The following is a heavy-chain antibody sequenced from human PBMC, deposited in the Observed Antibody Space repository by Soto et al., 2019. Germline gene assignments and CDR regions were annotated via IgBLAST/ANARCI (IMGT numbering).Heavy chain of an antibody. J-gene: IGHJ4*02. D-gene: IGHD1-26*01. V-gene: IGHV4-59*01. CDR3: ARGYSGSHYAAF. CDR1: GGSISNYY. CDR2: SYYGGRT. Sequence: QVQLQESGPGLLKPSETLSLTCTVSGGSISNYYCSWFRQPPGKGLEWIGYSYYGGRTNYNSSLKRRVTISVDPSKNQLSLRLTSVMPADTAVYYCARGYSGSHYAAFWGQGVLVTVSS.